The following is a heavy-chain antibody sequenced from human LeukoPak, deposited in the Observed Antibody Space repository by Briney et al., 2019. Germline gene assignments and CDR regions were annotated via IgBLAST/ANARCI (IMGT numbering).Heavy chain of an antibody. J-gene: IGHJ4*02. D-gene: IGHD6-19*01. CDR3: ARGPPGIAVAPLGY. CDR2: VSAYNGNT. CDR1: GYTFTSYG. Sequence: ASVKVSCKASGYTFTSYGISWVRQAPGQGLEWMGWVSAYNGNTNYAQKLQGRVTMTTDTSTSTAYMELRSLRSDDTAVYYCARGPPGIAVAPLGYWGQGTLVTVSS. V-gene: IGHV1-18*01.